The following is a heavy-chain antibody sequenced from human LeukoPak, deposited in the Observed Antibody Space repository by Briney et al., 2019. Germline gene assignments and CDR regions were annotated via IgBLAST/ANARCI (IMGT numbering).Heavy chain of an antibody. CDR3: ARDGLAASEVNDAFDI. Sequence: SETLSLTCTVSGGSISSSSYYWGWIRQPPGKGLEWIGSIYYSGSTYYNPSLKSRVTISVDTSKNQFSLKLSSVTAADTAVYYCARDGLAASEVNDAFDIWGQGTMVTVSS. V-gene: IGHV4-39*07. D-gene: IGHD6-13*01. J-gene: IGHJ3*02. CDR1: GGSISSSSYY. CDR2: IYYSGST.